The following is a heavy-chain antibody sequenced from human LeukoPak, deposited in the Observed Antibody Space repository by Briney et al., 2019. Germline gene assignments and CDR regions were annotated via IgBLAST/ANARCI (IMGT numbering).Heavy chain of an antibody. V-gene: IGHV3-11*01. CDR2: ISDTGRTI. CDR1: GFTFSDHY. D-gene: IGHD4-11*01. CDR3: ARLTTAVES. J-gene: IGHJ4*02. Sequence: GGSLRLSCTASGFTFSDHYMSRIRQAPGKGLEWASYISDTGRTIYYPDSVKGRFTISRDNAKSSLYLQMNSLRVEDTAVYYCARLTTAVESWGQGILVTVSP.